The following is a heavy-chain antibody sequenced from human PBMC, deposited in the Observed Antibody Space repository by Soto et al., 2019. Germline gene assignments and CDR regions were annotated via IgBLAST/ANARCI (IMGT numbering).Heavy chain of an antibody. Sequence: QTGGSLRLFCVGSGFTFSNYGMHWVRQPPGKGLEWVALISDDGDKRYYADSVRGRLIISRDNSKDTLYLQMNSLGPDDTAVYFCAKARVRIVGANSFDYWGQGTPVTVSS. CDR2: ISDDGDKR. CDR1: GFTFSNYG. J-gene: IGHJ4*02. D-gene: IGHD1-26*01. V-gene: IGHV3-30*18. CDR3: AKARVRIVGANSFDY.